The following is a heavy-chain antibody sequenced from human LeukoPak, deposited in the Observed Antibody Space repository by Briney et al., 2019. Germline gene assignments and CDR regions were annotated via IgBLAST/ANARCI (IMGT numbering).Heavy chain of an antibody. D-gene: IGHD3-10*01. V-gene: IGHV3-30*02. CDR1: GFTFRSYG. CDR2: IRYDGSDK. Sequence: GGSLRLSCAASGFTFRSYGMHWVRQAPGKGLEWVAFIRYDGSDKYYADSVKGRFTISRDNSKNTLYLQMNSLRAEDTAVYYCAKLADYYGSGSSNDYWGQGTLVTVSS. CDR3: AKLADYYGSGSSNDY. J-gene: IGHJ4*02.